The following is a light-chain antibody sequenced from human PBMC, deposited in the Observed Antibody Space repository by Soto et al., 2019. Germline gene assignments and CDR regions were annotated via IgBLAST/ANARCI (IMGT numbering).Light chain of an antibody. CDR1: QSVSSDY. Sequence: EIVLTQSPGTLSLSPGERATLSCSASQSVSSDYLAWYQQKPGQAPRLFIYGTSSRATGIPDRFSGSGSGTDFTLTISRLEPEDFAVYYCQQYGSSRLTFGGGTNVEIK. J-gene: IGKJ4*01. CDR3: QQYGSSRLT. V-gene: IGKV3-20*01. CDR2: GTS.